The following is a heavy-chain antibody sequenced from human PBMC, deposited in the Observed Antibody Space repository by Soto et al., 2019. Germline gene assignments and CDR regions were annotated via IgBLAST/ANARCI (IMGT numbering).Heavy chain of an antibody. J-gene: IGHJ4*02. V-gene: IGHV3-15*01. CDR1: GFTFTKAY. Sequence: EVQLVESGGGLVEPGGSIRLSCVASGFTFTKAYMTWVRQAPGKGLEWVGRIKGSHAGGTTDYATSVKGRFTISRDDSKNTLYLQMNSLKTEDTSVYYCATEGGYPGSNFYGAYWVQGTLVTVSS. CDR2: IKGSHAGGTT. D-gene: IGHD1-26*01. CDR3: ATEGGYPGSNFYGAY.